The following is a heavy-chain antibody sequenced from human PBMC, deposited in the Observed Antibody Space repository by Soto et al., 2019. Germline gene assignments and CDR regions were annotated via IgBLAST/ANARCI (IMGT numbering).Heavy chain of an antibody. D-gene: IGHD1-1*01. J-gene: IGHJ5*02. CDR3: ARDLANRYNWNDEHESWFDP. V-gene: IGHV4-59*01. CDR2: IYYSGST. Sequence: SETLSLTCTVSGGSISSYYWSWIRQPPGKGLEWIGYIYYSGSTNYNPSLKSRVTISVDTSKNQFSLKLSSVTAADTAVYYCARDLANRYNWNDEHESWFDPWGQGTLVTVSS. CDR1: GGSISSYY.